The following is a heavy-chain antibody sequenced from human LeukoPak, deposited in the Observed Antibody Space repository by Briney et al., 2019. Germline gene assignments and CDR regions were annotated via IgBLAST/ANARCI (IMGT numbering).Heavy chain of an antibody. V-gene: IGHV1-8*02. CDR1: GYTFTSYG. Sequence: ASVKVSCKASGYTFTSYGISWVRQATGQGLEWMGWMNPNSGNTGYAQKFQGRVTMTRNTSISTAYMELSSLRSEDTAVYYCAIMTTVTRGAFDIWGQGTMVTVSS. J-gene: IGHJ3*02. CDR3: AIMTTVTRGAFDI. CDR2: MNPNSGNT. D-gene: IGHD4-17*01.